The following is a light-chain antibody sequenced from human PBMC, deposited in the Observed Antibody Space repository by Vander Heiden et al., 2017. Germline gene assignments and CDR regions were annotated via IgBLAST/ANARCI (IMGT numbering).Light chain of an antibody. Sequence: VLTLSPATLSLSPGESATLSCRASEGVSRYLAWYQQKPGQAPRLLIYDASNRASGIPASFSGSGSGTDFTLTISTLEPEDFAVYYCQQRANWPPEYTFGQGTKLEI. CDR3: QQRANWPPEYT. J-gene: IGKJ2*01. CDR1: EGVSRY. V-gene: IGKV3-11*01. CDR2: DAS.